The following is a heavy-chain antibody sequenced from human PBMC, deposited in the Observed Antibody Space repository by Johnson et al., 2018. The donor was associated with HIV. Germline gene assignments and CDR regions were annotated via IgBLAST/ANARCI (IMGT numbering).Heavy chain of an antibody. Sequence: VQLVESGGGLVKPGGSLRLSCAASGFIFSNAWMHWVRQAPGKGLEWVGRIKSKTHGETTDYAAPVKGRFSISRDDSTNTLYLQMNSLKSEDTAVYYCTTDQVDSGSYYKAGHIWGQGTTVTVSS. J-gene: IGHJ3*02. V-gene: IGHV3-15*01. CDR2: IKSKTHGETT. D-gene: IGHD1-26*01. CDR3: TTDQVDSGSYYKAGHI. CDR1: GFIFSNAW.